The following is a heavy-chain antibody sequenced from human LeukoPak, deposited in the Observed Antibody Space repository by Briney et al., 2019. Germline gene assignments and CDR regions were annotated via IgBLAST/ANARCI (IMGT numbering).Heavy chain of an antibody. D-gene: IGHD6-13*01. J-gene: IGHJ4*02. Sequence: PGGSLRLSCAASGFTFSSYAMSWVRQAPGKGLEWVSAISGSGGSKYYADSVKGRFTISRDNSKNTLYLQMNRLRVEDTAVYYCAKDKVPLIAVAGTAFDYWGQGTLVTVSS. CDR3: AKDKVPLIAVAGTAFDY. CDR1: GFTFSSYA. V-gene: IGHV3-23*01. CDR2: ISGSGGSK.